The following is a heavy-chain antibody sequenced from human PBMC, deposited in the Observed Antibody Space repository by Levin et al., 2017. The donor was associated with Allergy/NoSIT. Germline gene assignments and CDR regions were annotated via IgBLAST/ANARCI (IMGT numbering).Heavy chain of an antibody. CDR3: TGPRYYFDS. J-gene: IGHJ4*02. CDR1: GFTFNDFV. Sequence: HPGGSLRLSCTASGFTFNDFVMHWVRQALGEGLEWVAAVSEDGRSEYYADSVKGRFAISRDNSKNTLYLQMNSPRTEDTAVYFCTGPRYYFDSWGQGTLVTVSS. V-gene: IGHV3-30*09. D-gene: IGHD2-2*01. CDR2: VSEDGRSE.